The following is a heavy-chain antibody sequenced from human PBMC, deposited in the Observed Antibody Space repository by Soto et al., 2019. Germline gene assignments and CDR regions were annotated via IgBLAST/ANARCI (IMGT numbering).Heavy chain of an antibody. D-gene: IGHD3-3*01. CDR1: GYTFTSYY. J-gene: IGHJ6*02. CDR2: INPSGGST. V-gene: IGHV1-46*01. CDR3: ARDGLNDFESMDV. Sequence: XSVKVSCKASGYTFTSYYMHWVRQAPGQGLEWMGIINPSGGSTSYAQKFQGRVTMTRDTSTSTVYMELSSLRSEDTAVYYCARDGLNDFESMDVWGPGSTVTVSS.